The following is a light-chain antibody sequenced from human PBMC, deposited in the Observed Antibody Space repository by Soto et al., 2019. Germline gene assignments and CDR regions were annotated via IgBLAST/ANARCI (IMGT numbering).Light chain of an antibody. Sequence: DIQMTQSPSTLSASVGDTITINCRASQRVRNWLAWYQQKPGEAPKLLIYKASTLESGVPSRFSGSGSGTDFTLTSSSLQPDDFATYYCQQLNSFTFGGGTKVEIK. CDR1: QRVRNW. J-gene: IGKJ4*01. CDR3: QQLNSFT. V-gene: IGKV1-5*03. CDR2: KAS.